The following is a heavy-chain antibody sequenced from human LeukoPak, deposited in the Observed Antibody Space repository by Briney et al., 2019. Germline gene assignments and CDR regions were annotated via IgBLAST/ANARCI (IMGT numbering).Heavy chain of an antibody. CDR1: GYTFTGYY. CDR2: INPNSGGT. V-gene: IGHV1-2*02. J-gene: IGHJ4*02. CDR3: ARDGDY. Sequence: ASMTVSCKASGYTFTGYYMHWVRQAPGQGLEWMGGINPNSGGTNYAKKCQGRVTMTRDTSISTAYMELSRLRSDDTAVYYCARDGDYWGQGTLVSVSS.